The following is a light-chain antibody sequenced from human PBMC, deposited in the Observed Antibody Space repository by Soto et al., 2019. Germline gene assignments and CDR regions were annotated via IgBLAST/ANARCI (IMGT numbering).Light chain of an antibody. CDR2: EVS. CDR1: SNDVGGYNF. CDR3: SSYAGNNIFYV. Sequence: QSALAQPPSASGSPGQSVTISCAGTSNDVGGYNFVSWYQQHPGKAPKLMIFEVSKRPSGVPDRFSGSKSGNTASLTVSGLQPEDEADYYCSSYAGNNIFYVFGTGTKVTVL. J-gene: IGLJ1*01. V-gene: IGLV2-8*01.